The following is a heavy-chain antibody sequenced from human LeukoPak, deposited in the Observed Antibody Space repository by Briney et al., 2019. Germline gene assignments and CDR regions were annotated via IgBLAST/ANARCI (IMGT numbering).Heavy chain of an antibody. D-gene: IGHD3-3*01. V-gene: IGHV4-39*07. CDR1: GGSISSSSYY. CDR3: ARDDFWSATGFDY. Sequence: SETLSLTCTVSGGSISSSSYYWGWIRQPPGKGLEWIGSIYYSGSTYYNPSLKSRVTISVGTSKNQFSLKLSSVTAADTAVYYCARDDFWSATGFDYWGQGTLVTVSS. CDR2: IYYSGST. J-gene: IGHJ4*02.